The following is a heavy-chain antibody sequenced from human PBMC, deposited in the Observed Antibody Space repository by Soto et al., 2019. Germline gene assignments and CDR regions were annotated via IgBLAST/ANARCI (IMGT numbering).Heavy chain of an antibody. CDR2: TRNKANSYTT. CDR1: GFTFSDHC. Sequence: PGGSLRLSCAASGFTFSDHCMDWVRQAPGKGLEWVGRTRNKANSYTTEYAASVKGRFTISRDDSKNSLYLQMNSLKTEDTAVYYCAKPWVPSITDRPPRFDYWGRGTLVTVSS. CDR3: AKPWVPSITDRPPRFDY. J-gene: IGHJ1*01. V-gene: IGHV3-72*01. D-gene: IGHD6-6*01.